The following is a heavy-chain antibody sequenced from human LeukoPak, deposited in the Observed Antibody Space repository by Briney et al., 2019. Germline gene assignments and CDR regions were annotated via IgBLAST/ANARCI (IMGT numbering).Heavy chain of an antibody. CDR3: ARATVTLLDY. Sequence: PSETLSLTCTVSGGSLSNYYWSWIRQPPGKGPEWMGYRYHSGSSNYNPSLKGRVTISVDTSKNQFSLKLSSVTAADTAVYYCARATVTLLDYWGQGTLVTVSS. D-gene: IGHD4-17*01. CDR2: RYHSGSS. CDR1: GGSLSNYY. J-gene: IGHJ4*02. V-gene: IGHV4-59*01.